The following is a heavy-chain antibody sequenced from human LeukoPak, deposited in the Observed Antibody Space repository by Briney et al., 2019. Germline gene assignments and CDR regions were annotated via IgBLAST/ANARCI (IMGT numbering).Heavy chain of an antibody. CDR3: ARGPVGYGDYVYFDY. V-gene: IGHV3-21*01. D-gene: IGHD4-17*01. J-gene: IGHJ4*02. CDR1: GFTFSSYS. CDR2: ISSSSSYI. Sequence: GGSLRLSCAASGFTFSSYSMNWVRQAPGKGLEWVSSISSSSSYIYYADSVKGRFTTSRDNAKNSLYLQMNSLRAEDTAVYYCARGPVGYGDYVYFDYWGQGTLVTVSS.